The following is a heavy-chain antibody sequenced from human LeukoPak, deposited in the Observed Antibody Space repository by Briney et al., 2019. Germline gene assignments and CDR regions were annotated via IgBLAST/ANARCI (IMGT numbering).Heavy chain of an antibody. V-gene: IGHV3-30*18. CDR2: ISNDGSNK. CDR1: GFTFSTYG. D-gene: IGHD3-3*01. J-gene: IGHJ6*03. CDR3: AKAGRYDFWSGSTGYSSYYYMDV. Sequence: GGSLRLSCAASGFTFSTYGMHWVRQAPGKGLEWVAVISNDGSNKNYADSVKGRFTISRDNSKNTVYLEMNSLRAEDTAVYYCAKAGRYDFWSGSTGYSSYYYMDVWGKETTVTVSS.